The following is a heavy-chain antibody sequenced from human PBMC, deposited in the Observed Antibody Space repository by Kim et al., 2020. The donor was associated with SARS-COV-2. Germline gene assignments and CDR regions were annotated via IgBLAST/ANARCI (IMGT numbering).Heavy chain of an antibody. D-gene: IGHD2-2*02. CDR2: INAGSVNI. V-gene: IGHV1-3*01. Sequence: ASVNVSCKASGFTFIDYAIHWVRQAPGQRLQWMGWINAGSVNIQYSQKFQGRVTITRDTSASTAYMELNSLRSEDSAVYYCARDMDIVEVPSSIPVHWGQGPLVTVSA. CDR3: ARDMDIVEVPSSIPVH. CDR1: GFTFIDYA. J-gene: IGHJ4*02.